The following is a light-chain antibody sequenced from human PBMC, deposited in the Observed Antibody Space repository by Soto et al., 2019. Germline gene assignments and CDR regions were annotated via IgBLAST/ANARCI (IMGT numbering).Light chain of an antibody. CDR3: AAWDDSLKGRVV. CDR2: SDD. Sequence: QSVLTQPPSTSGTPGQRVTITCSGSISNIGSNTVNWYQQLPGAAPKLLIYSDDQRPSGVPDRFSGSKSGTSGSLAISGLQSADEGYYYCAAWDDSLKGRVVFGGGTKLTVL. J-gene: IGLJ2*01. CDR1: ISNIGSNT. V-gene: IGLV1-44*01.